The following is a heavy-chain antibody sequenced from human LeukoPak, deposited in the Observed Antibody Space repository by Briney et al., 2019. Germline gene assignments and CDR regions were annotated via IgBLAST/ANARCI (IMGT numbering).Heavy chain of an antibody. J-gene: IGHJ6*02. CDR3: ARATAAAGSGGYYGMDV. CDR2: IKEDGSEK. D-gene: IGHD6-13*01. CDR1: GFTFGNYW. V-gene: IGHV3-7*01. Sequence: GGSLRLSCAASGFTFGNYWMSWVRQAPGKGLEWVANIKEDGSEKYYVDSVKGRFTISRDNAKKSLYLQMNSLRADDTAVYYCARATAAAGSGGYYGMDVWGQGTTVTVSS.